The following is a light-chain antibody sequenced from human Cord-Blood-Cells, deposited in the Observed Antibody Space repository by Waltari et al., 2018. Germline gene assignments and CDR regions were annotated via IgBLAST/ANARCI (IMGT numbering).Light chain of an antibody. CDR1: VLSTKKY. J-gene: IGLJ3*02. CDR3: YSAADNNLV. CDR2: KDS. Sequence: SYELTQPSSVSVSPGPTATITCAGEVLSTKKYARWFQQKPGQAPVLVIYKDSERPSGIPERFSGSSSGTTVTLTISGAEVEDEADYYCYSAADNNLVFGGGTKLTVL. V-gene: IGLV3-27*01.